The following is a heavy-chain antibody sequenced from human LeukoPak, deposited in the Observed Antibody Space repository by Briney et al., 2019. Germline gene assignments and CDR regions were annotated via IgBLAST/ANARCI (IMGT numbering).Heavy chain of an antibody. V-gene: IGHV4-59*01. CDR3: ARNGGSYSFDY. D-gene: IGHD1-26*01. CDR2: ISYSWSS. Sequence: SETLSLTCTVSGGSISSDYWSWIRQPPGKGLEWITYISYSWSSSYNPSLKSRITISIYTSKNQFSLKLSSVTAADTAVYYCARNGGSYSFDYWGQGTLVTVSS. J-gene: IGHJ4*02. CDR1: GGSISSDY.